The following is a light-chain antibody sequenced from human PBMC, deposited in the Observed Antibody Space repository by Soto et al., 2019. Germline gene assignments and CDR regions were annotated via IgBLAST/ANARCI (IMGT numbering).Light chain of an antibody. CDR2: GAS. V-gene: IGKV3-15*01. CDR3: QQYKNWPPWT. Sequence: EIVMTQSPATLSVSPGERATLSCRASQSISSNLAWYQQKPCQAPRLLIYGASTRATCIPARFSGSGSGTGFALTISRQQYKDFSVYNCQQYKNWPPWTCGQGTKVEIK. CDR1: QSISSN. J-gene: IGKJ1*01.